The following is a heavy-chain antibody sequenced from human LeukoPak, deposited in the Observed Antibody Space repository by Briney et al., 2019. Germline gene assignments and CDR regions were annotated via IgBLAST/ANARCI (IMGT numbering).Heavy chain of an antibody. CDR3: ARVRYCSGGSCYWFDP. CDR1: GGSISSYY. CDR2: IYHSGST. J-gene: IGHJ5*02. D-gene: IGHD2-15*01. V-gene: IGHV4-59*12. Sequence: SETLSLTCTVSGGSISSYYWSWIRQPPGKGLEWIGYIYHSGSTYYNPSLKSRVTISVDRSKNQFSLKLSSVTAADTAVYYCARVRYCSGGSCYWFDPWGQGTLVTVSS.